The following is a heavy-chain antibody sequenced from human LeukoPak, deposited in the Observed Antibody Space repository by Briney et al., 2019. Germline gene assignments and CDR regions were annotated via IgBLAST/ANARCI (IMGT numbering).Heavy chain of an antibody. V-gene: IGHV4-34*01. CDR3: ARVHTYSSSWYHYYYMDV. CDR1: GGSFSGYY. CDR2: INHSGST. Sequence: KPSETLSLTCAVYGGSFSGYYWSWIRQPPGKGLEWIGEINHSGSTNYNPSLKSRVTLSVDTSKNQFSLKLSSVTAADTAVYYCARVHTYSSSWYHYYYMDVWGKGTTVTVSS. D-gene: IGHD6-13*01. J-gene: IGHJ6*03.